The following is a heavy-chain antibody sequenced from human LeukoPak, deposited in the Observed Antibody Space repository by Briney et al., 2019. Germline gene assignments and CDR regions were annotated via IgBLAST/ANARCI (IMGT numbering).Heavy chain of an antibody. CDR3: ARDPGIAAAVNPYYFDY. V-gene: IGHV1-46*01. Sequence: ASVKVSCKASGDTFTSYYMHWVRQAPGQGLEWMGVINPSGGSTSYAQKFQGRVTMTRDTSTTTDYMELSSLRSEDTAVYYCARDPGIAAAVNPYYFDYWGQGTLVTVSS. CDR2: INPSGGST. CDR1: GDTFTSYY. D-gene: IGHD6-13*01. J-gene: IGHJ4*02.